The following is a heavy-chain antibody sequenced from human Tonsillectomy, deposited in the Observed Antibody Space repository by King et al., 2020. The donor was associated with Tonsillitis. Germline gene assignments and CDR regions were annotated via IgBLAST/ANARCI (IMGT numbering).Heavy chain of an antibody. V-gene: IGHV3-30*02. CDR2: IRYDGSNK. CDR1: GFTFSSYG. J-gene: IGHJ4*02. Sequence: VQLVQSGGGVVQPGGSPRLSCAASGFTFSSYGMHWVRQAPGKGLEWVAFIRYDGSNKYYADSVKGRFTISRDNSKNTLYLQMNSLRAEDTAVYYCAKEDIVATITFYFDYWGQGTLVTVSS. D-gene: IGHD5-12*01. CDR3: AKEDIVATITFYFDY.